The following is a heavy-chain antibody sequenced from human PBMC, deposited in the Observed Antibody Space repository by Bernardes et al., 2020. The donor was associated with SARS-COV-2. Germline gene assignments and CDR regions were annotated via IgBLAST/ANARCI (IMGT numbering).Heavy chain of an antibody. J-gene: IGHJ4*02. CDR3: ATDSISGIVIRAWVY. D-gene: IGHD3-3*01. V-gene: IGHV1-24*01. CDR2: FDPQYGDP. Sequence: SVKVSCKVSGHSLTAASIYWVRQAPGKGLEWMGIFDPQYGDPIYAQKFQGRFTMTEDTSTDTAYMELSGLRSEDTAIYYFATDSISGIVIRAWVYWGQGTLVTVSS. CDR1: GHSLTAAS.